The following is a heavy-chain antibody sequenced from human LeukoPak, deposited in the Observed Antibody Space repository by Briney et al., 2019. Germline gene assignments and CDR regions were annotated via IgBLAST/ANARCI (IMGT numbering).Heavy chain of an antibody. V-gene: IGHV3-30*02. CDR1: GFTFSSYG. CDR3: AKRWGVGATDAPYFDY. D-gene: IGHD1-26*01. Sequence: PGGSLRLSCAASGFTFSSYGMHWVRQAPGKGLEWLAIIRYDGSNNYADSVKGRFTISRDNSKNMLYLQMNSLRPEDTAVYHCAKRWGVGATDAPYFDYWGQGTLVTVSS. CDR2: IRYDGSN. J-gene: IGHJ4*02.